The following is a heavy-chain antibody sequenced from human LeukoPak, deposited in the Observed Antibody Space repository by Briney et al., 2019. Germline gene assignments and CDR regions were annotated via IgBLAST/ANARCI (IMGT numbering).Heavy chain of an antibody. Sequence: ASVKVSCKASGYTFTSYGFSWVRQAPGQGLEWMGWIGAYSGYTNYAQKFQGRVTMTTDTSTTTAYMELRSLRSDDTAVYYCARDSDNVPDYWGQGTLVTVSS. CDR3: ARDSDNVPDY. CDR2: IGAYSGYT. D-gene: IGHD3-16*01. CDR1: GYTFTSYG. J-gene: IGHJ4*02. V-gene: IGHV1-18*01.